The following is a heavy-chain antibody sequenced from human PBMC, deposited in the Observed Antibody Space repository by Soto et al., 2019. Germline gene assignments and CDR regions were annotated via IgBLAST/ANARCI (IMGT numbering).Heavy chain of an antibody. V-gene: IGHV1-2*02. D-gene: IGHD3-22*01. CDR2: INPSGGGT. CDR3: ARTTVPNYYGDY. CDR1: GYPFTGYY. J-gene: IGHJ4*02. Sequence: QVQLVQSGPEVKKPGASVKVSCKASGYPFTGYYIHWVRQAPGQGLEWMGWINPSGGGTNFAQNFLGRVTMTRDTSISTAYMELSSLRSDDTAIYYWARTTVPNYYGDYLGQGTRVTVSS.